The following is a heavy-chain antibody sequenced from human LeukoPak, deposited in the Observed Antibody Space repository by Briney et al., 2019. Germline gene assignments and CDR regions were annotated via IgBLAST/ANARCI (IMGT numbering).Heavy chain of an antibody. V-gene: IGHV3-7*01. J-gene: IGHJ4*02. CDR1: GFTFSSYW. D-gene: IGHD3-3*01. CDR3: RASEGAFWC. CDR2: IKQDGSED. Sequence: GGPLSLSCPPSGFTFSSYWMSWVRQAPGKGLEWVANIKQDGSEDYYVDSVKGRFTISRDNAKNSLYLQMNSLRAEDTAVYYCRASEGAFWCWGRGILVSVAS.